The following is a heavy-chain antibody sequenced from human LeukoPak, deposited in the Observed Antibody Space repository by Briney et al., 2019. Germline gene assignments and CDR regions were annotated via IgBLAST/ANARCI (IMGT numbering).Heavy chain of an antibody. J-gene: IGHJ4*02. D-gene: IGHD2-2*01. CDR2: ISAYNGNT. CDR1: GYTFTSYG. V-gene: IGHV1-18*04. CDR3: ARESCSSTSCYYVY. Sequence: ASVKVSCKASGYTFTSYGISWVRQAPGQGLEWMGWISAYNGNTNYAQKLQGRVTMTTDTSTSTAYMELRSLRSDDTAVYYCARESCSSTSCYYVYWGQGTLSPSPQ.